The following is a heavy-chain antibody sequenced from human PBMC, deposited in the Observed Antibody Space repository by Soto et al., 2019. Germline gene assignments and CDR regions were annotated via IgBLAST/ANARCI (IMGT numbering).Heavy chain of an antibody. Sequence: QVQLVQSGAEVKKPGSSVKVSCKASGGTFSSYAISWVRQAPGQGLEWMGGIIPIFGTANYAQKFQGRVTITADEPTSTAYMELSSLRSEDTAVYYCARDRLMITFGGVGDGRWFAFDIWGQGTMVTVSS. CDR3: ARDRLMITFGGVGDGRWFAFDI. D-gene: IGHD3-16*01. V-gene: IGHV1-69*12. CDR2: IIPIFGTA. CDR1: GGTFSSYA. J-gene: IGHJ3*02.